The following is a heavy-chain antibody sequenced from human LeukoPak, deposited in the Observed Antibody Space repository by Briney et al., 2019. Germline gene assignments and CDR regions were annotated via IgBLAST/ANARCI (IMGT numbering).Heavy chain of an antibody. CDR3: ARDVYDFWSGSHYGMDV. J-gene: IGHJ6*02. CDR2: IYSGGST. V-gene: IGHV3-53*01. Sequence: PGGSLRLSCVVSGFTFTDSWMTWVRQAPGKGLEWVSVIYSGGSTYYADSVKGRFTISRDNSKNTLYLQMNSLRAEDTAVYYCARDVYDFWSGSHYGMDVWGQGTTVTVSS. CDR1: GFTFTDSW. D-gene: IGHD3-3*01.